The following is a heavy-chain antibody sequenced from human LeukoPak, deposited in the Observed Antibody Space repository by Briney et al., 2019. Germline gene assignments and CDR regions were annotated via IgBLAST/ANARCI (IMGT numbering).Heavy chain of an antibody. Sequence: GGSLRLSCAASGFTFSNAWMSWVRQAPGKGLEWVGRIKSKTDGGITDYAAPVKGRFTISRDDSKNTLYLQMNSLKTEDTAVYYCTTARSGFWGQGTLVTVSS. J-gene: IGHJ4*02. D-gene: IGHD3-10*01. V-gene: IGHV3-15*01. CDR1: GFTFSNAW. CDR2: IKSKTDGGIT. CDR3: TTARSGF.